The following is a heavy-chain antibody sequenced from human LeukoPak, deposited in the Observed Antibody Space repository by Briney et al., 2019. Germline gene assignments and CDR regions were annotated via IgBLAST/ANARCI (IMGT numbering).Heavy chain of an antibody. V-gene: IGHV1-3*01. J-gene: IGHJ4*02. CDR2: INAGNGNT. D-gene: IGHD6-19*01. CDR1: GYTSTSYA. CDR3: ARGSGWQTDFDY. Sequence: GASVKVSCKASGYTSTSYAMHWVRQAPGQRLEWMGWINAGNGNTKHSQKFQGRVTITRDTSASTAYMELSSLRSEDTAVYYCARGSGWQTDFDYWGQGTLVTVSS.